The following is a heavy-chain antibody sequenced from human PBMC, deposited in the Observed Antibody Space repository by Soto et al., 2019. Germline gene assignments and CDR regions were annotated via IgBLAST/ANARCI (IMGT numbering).Heavy chain of an antibody. CDR1: GFSFSNYV. Sequence: QVQLVESGGGVVQPGRSLRLSCAASGFSFSNYVLHWVRQAPGKGLEWVAVMSSGGGNKFYADSVKGRFTISRDNSKNTLYLHMNSLRTAETAVSFCARGGEGPVFDNWGQGTLVSVSS. V-gene: IGHV3-30-3*01. D-gene: IGHD3-16*01. J-gene: IGHJ4*02. CDR2: MSSGGGNK. CDR3: ARGGEGPVFDN.